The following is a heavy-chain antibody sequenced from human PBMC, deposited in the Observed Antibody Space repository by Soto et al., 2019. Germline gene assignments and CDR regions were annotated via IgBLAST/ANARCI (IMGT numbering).Heavy chain of an antibody. CDR1: GFTFSSHS. Sequence: GGSLRLSCPASGFTFSSHSMNWVRQAPGKGLEWVSYISSSGSSIYYADSVKGRFTISRDNAKNSLFLQMNSLRVEDTAVYYCARGWSSFDYWGQGTLVTVSS. J-gene: IGHJ4*02. CDR2: ISSSGSSI. CDR3: ARGWSSFDY. V-gene: IGHV3-48*01. D-gene: IGHD2-15*01.